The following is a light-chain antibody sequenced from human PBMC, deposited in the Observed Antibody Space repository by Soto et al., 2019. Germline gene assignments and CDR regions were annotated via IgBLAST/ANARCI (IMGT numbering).Light chain of an antibody. CDR1: QTISSW. V-gene: IGKV1-5*03. Sequence: DTQMTQSPSTLSGSVGDRVTITCRASQTISSWLAWYPHTPGKAPKLLLYKASTLKSGVPSRFSGRGSGTEFTLTTSRLQPDDFATYYRQHYNSYSIPLGQGTRLEIK. CDR3: QHYNSYSIP. J-gene: IGKJ5*01. CDR2: KAS.